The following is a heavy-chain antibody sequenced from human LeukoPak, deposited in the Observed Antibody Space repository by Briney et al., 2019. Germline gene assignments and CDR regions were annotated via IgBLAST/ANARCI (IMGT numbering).Heavy chain of an antibody. Sequence: GGSLRLSCAASGFTFSSYWISWVRQAPGKGREWVANIKQDGSEIYYVDSVKGRFTISRDNAKNSLYLQMNSLRVEDTAVYYFARDSYYYDGPNYFDYWGQGTLVTVSS. CDR1: GFTFSSYW. V-gene: IGHV3-7*01. J-gene: IGHJ4*02. D-gene: IGHD3-22*01. CDR3: ARDSYYYDGPNYFDY. CDR2: IKQDGSEI.